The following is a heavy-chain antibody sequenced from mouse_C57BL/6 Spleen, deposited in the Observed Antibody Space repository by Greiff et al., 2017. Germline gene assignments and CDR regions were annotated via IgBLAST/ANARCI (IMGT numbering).Heavy chain of an antibody. Sequence: QVQLQQSGAELARPGASVKMSCKASGYTFTSYTMNWVKQRPGQGLEWIGYINPSSGYTKYNQKFKDKATLTADKSSSTAYMQLSSLTSEDSAVYYCARRGDYAMDYWGQGTSVTVSS. CDR3: ARRGDYAMDY. V-gene: IGHV1-4*01. J-gene: IGHJ4*01. CDR1: GYTFTSYT. CDR2: INPSSGYT.